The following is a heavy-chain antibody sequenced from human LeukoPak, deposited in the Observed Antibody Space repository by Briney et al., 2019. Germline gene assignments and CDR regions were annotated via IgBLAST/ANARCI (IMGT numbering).Heavy chain of an antibody. V-gene: IGHV3-23*01. J-gene: IGHJ4*02. CDR3: ARKLWHRNDC. CDR1: GLTFSNYA. CDR2: ISTNGDRT. D-gene: IGHD3-16*01. Sequence: GGSLRLSCAASGLTFSNYAMTWVRQAPGKGLEWVSAISTNGDRTYYADSAKGRFTVPRDNFKNTLYLQMNSLRAEDTALYYCARKLWHRNDCWGQGTLVTVSS.